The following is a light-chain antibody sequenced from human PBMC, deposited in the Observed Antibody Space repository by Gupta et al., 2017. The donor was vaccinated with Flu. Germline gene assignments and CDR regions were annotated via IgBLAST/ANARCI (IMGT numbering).Light chain of an antibody. CDR3: QVWDSSGDVLV. J-gene: IGLJ3*02. CDR1: NIGGTS. CDR2: ADS. Sequence: GQTARITCGGNNIGGTSVHWCQQKPGQAPVLFVYADSDRPSGIPERFSGSNSGNTATLTISRVEAGDEADYYCQVWDSSGDVLVFGGGTKLTVL. V-gene: IGLV3-21*02.